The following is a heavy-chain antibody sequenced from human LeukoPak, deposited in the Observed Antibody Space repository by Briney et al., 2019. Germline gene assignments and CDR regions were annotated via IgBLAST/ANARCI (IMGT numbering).Heavy chain of an antibody. CDR3: ARDPLYSGSYYEEGGAFDI. CDR2: INPNSGGT. J-gene: IGHJ3*02. Sequence: ASVKVSCKASGYTFTGYYMHWVRQAPGQGLEWMGWINPNSGGTNYAQKFQGRVTMTRDTSISTAYMELSRLRSDDTAVYYCARDPLYSGSYYEEGGAFDIWGQGTMVTVSS. V-gene: IGHV1-2*02. D-gene: IGHD1-26*01. CDR1: GYTFTGYY.